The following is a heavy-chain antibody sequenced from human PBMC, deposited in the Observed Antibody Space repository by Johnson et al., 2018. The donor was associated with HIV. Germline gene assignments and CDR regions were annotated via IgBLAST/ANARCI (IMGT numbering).Heavy chain of an antibody. Sequence: QVQLVESGGGVVQPGRSLRLSCAASGFNFSSYGMHWVRQAPGKGLEWVAFIRHDGNNKYYADSVKGRFTISRDNSKNTLYLQMNSLRPEDTAVYFCAREDLYDLGGQGTMVTVSS. CDR1: GFNFSSYG. J-gene: IGHJ3*01. V-gene: IGHV3-30*02. D-gene: IGHD2-2*02. CDR3: AREDLYDL. CDR2: IRHDGNNK.